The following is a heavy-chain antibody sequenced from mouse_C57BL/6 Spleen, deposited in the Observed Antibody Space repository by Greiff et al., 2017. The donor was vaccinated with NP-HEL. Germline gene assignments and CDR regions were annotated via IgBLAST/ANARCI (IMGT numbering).Heavy chain of an antibody. Sequence: VKLQESGPELVKPGASVKISCKASGYAFSSSWMNWVKQRPGKGLEWIGRIYPGDGDTNYNGKFKGKATLTADKSSSTAYMQLSSLTSEDSAVYFCARRGYDYESFAYWGQGTLVTVSA. CDR2: IYPGDGDT. J-gene: IGHJ3*01. CDR1: GYAFSSSW. CDR3: ARRGYDYESFAY. D-gene: IGHD2-4*01. V-gene: IGHV1-82*01.